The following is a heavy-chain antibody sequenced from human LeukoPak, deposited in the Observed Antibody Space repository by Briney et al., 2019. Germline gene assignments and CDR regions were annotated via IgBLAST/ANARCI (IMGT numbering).Heavy chain of an antibody. D-gene: IGHD6-13*01. Sequence: GSLRLSCAASGFTFNVYAMYWIRQPPGQGLEWIGEVNRSGNSNYNPSLKSRVTISVDTSKNQISLKLSSVTAADTAVYYCARKIYRGLRAAAAGFFDSWGQGTLVTVSS. J-gene: IGHJ4*02. CDR3: ARKIYRGLRAAAAGFFDS. CDR1: GFTFNVYA. CDR2: VNRSGNS. V-gene: IGHV4-34*01.